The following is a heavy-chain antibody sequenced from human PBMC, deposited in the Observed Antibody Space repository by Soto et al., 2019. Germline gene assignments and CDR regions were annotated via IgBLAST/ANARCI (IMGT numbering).Heavy chain of an antibody. Sequence: EVQLVESGGGLVQPGGSLRLSCAASEFTVSNNYMSWVRQAPGKGLEWVSLIYSGGATHYADSVRGRFTISRDNSKNTLYLPMNSLRGEDTAIYYCMNRPRAWGQGTLVTVSS. V-gene: IGHV3-66*01. CDR1: EFTVSNNY. J-gene: IGHJ4*02. CDR2: IYSGGAT. CDR3: MNRPRA. D-gene: IGHD6-6*01.